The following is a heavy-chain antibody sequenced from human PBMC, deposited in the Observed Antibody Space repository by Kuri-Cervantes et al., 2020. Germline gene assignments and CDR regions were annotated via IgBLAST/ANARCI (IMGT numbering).Heavy chain of an antibody. V-gene: IGHV1-8*01. CDR1: GYTFTSYD. D-gene: IGHD2-15*01. J-gene: IGHJ6*02. Sequence: ASVKVSCKASGYTFTSYDINWVRQATGQGLEWMGWMNPNSGNTGYAQKFQGRVTMTRNTSISTAYMELSSLRSEDTAVYYCARVHCSGGSCYSSHYGMDVWGQGTLVTVSS. CDR2: MNPNSGNT. CDR3: ARVHCSGGSCYSSHYGMDV.